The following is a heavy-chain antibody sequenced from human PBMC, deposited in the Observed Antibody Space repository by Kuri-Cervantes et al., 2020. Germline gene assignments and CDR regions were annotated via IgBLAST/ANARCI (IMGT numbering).Heavy chain of an antibody. D-gene: IGHD3-10*01. CDR3: AKGLFGSGRGAFDI. V-gene: IGHV3-11*01. CDR2: ISISGGTI. CDR1: GFTFSDYY. J-gene: IGHJ3*02. Sequence: GESLKISCAASGFTFSDYYMSWIRQAPGKGLEFISYISISGGTIYYADSVRGRFTISRDNSKNSLYLQMNSLRAEDTALYYCAKGLFGSGRGAFDIWGQGTMVTVSS.